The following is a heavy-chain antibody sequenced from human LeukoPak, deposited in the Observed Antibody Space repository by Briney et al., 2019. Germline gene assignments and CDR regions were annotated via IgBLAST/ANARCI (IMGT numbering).Heavy chain of an antibody. V-gene: IGHV4-39*07. CDR1: GGSISSSSYY. Sequence: SETLSLTCTVSGGSISSSSYYWGWIRQPPGKGLEWIGGIYYSGSTYYNPSLKSRVTISVDTSKNQFSLKLSSVTAADTAVYYCERGRRKPGIMPYYDYVWGSYRPVRYFDLWGRGTLVTESS. CDR3: ERGRRKPGIMPYYDYVWGSYRPVRYFDL. J-gene: IGHJ2*01. CDR2: IYYSGST. D-gene: IGHD3-16*02.